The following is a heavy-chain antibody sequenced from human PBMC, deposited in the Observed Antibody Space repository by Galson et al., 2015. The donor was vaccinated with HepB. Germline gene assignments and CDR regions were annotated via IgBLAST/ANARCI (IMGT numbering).Heavy chain of an antibody. V-gene: IGHV1-2*02. D-gene: IGHD2/OR15-2a*01. CDR1: GDTFTGYY. Sequence: SVKVSCKASGDTFTGYYMHWVRQAPGQGLEWMGWINPNSGGTNYAQKFQGRVTMTRDTSISTAYMELSRLRSDDTAVYYCARVRHYFHEDDAFDIWGQGTMVTVSS. CDR2: INPNSGGT. CDR3: ARVRHYFHEDDAFDI. J-gene: IGHJ3*02.